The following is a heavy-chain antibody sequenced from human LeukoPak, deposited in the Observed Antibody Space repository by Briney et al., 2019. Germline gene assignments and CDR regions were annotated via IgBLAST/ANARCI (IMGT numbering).Heavy chain of an antibody. J-gene: IGHJ6*02. V-gene: IGHV4-39*07. CDR3: ARGPSPGPGPYGMDV. CDR2: ISHSGST. CDR1: GGSISSGGYY. Sequence: PSETLSLTCTVSGGSISSGGYYWSWIRQPPGKGLEWIGEISHSGSTNYNPSLKSRVTISVDTSKNQFSLKLSSVTAADTAVYYCARGPSPGPGPYGMDVWGQGTTVTVSS.